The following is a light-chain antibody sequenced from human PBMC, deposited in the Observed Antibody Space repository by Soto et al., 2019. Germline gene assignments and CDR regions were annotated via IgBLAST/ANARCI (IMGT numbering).Light chain of an antibody. V-gene: IGKV3-15*01. CDR3: QQFNNWPRT. CDR1: QSVNRK. CDR2: DAS. J-gene: IGKJ1*01. Sequence: EVVMTQSPATLSVSPGERATLSCRASQSVNRKLAWYQQKPGQAPRLLIYDASTRATGIPARFSGSGSGTEFTLTISSLQSEDFAVYFCQQFNNWPRTFXQGTKLDIK.